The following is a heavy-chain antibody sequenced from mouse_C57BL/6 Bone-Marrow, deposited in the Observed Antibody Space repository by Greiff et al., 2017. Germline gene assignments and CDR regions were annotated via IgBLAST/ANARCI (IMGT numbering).Heavy chain of an antibody. CDR2: INNDGSNT. J-gene: IGHJ1*03. V-gene: IGHV5-16*01. Sequence: EVQLVESEGGLVQPGSSMKLSCTASGFTFSDYDMAWVRQTPEKGLEWVANINNDGSNTYYLDCLKGRFTISRDNAKNTLYLQMSSLKSEDTATYYCAGDAHTDVVWYYGGRGTAPTVT. CDR1: GFTFSDYD. CDR3: AGDAHTDVVWYYGG.